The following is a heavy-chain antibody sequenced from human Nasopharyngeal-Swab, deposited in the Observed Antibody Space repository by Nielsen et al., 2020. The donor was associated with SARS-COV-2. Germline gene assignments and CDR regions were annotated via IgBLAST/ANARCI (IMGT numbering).Heavy chain of an antibody. CDR3: ARPAGGGYFDY. Sequence: VRQMPGKGLEWMGIIYPGDSDTRYSPSFQGQVTISADKSISTAYLQWSSLNASDTAMYYCARPAGGGYFDYWGQGTLVTVSS. CDR2: IYPGDSDT. V-gene: IGHV5-51*01. J-gene: IGHJ4*02. D-gene: IGHD3-16*01.